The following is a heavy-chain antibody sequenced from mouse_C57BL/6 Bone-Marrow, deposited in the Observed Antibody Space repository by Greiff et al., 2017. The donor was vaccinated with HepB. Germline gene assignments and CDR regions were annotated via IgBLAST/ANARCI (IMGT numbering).Heavy chain of an antibody. Sequence: VQLQESGPELVKPGASVKISCKASGYAFSSSWMNWVKQRPGKGLEWIGRIYPGDGDTNYNGKFKGKATLTADKSSSTAYMQLSSLTSEDSAVYFCARDYGSSHCYWYFDVWGTGTTVTVSS. CDR3: ARDYGSSHCYWYFDV. J-gene: IGHJ1*03. CDR2: IYPGDGDT. D-gene: IGHD1-1*01. V-gene: IGHV1-82*01. CDR1: GYAFSSSW.